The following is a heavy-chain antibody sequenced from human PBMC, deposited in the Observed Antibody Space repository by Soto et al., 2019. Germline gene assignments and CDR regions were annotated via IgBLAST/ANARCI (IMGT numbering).Heavy chain of an antibody. J-gene: IGHJ6*02. CDR2: CNPNSAGK. V-gene: IGHV1-2*02. D-gene: IGHD3-3*01. CDR1: VSKLRGDF. Sequence: NTSVSKLRGDFRPRVRHAPGQGLEWMGWCNPNSAGKNYGLKFQGRVTMTRDTSISTAYMELSRLRSDDTAVYYCARRSVYPYYYGRDFRRHGSTVTVCS. CDR3: ARRSVYPYYYGRDF.